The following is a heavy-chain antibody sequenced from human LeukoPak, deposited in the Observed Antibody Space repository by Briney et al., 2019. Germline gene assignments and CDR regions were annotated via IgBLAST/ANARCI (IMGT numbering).Heavy chain of an antibody. V-gene: IGHV1-69*08. Sequence: SVKVSCKTSGGTLLSHTFSWVRQAPGQGLEWMGKITPVINTANYAQTFQGRVSIYADKSRTTVYMDLSGLRPHDTAVYYCTRVNLRGSNYNWFDPWGQGTRVTVSS. CDR3: TRVNLRGSNYNWFDP. CDR2: ITPVINTA. J-gene: IGHJ5*02. CDR1: GGTLLSHT. D-gene: IGHD1-26*01.